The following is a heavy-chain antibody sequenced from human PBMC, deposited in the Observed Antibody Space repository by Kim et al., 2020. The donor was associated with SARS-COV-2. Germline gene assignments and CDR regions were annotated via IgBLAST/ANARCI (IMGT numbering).Heavy chain of an antibody. CDR3: ARDREISQERLGYFDY. CDR2: IYYSGST. D-gene: IGHD1-1*01. Sequence: SETLSLTCTVSGGSISSSSYYWGWIRQPPGKGLEWIGSIYYSGSTYYNPSLKSRVTISVDTSKNQFSLKLSSVTAADTAVYYCARDREISQERLGYFDYWGQGTLVTVSS. J-gene: IGHJ4*02. V-gene: IGHV4-39*07. CDR1: GGSISSSSYY.